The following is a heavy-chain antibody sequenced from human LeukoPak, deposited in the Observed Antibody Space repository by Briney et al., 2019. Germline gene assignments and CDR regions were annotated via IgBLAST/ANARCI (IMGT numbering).Heavy chain of an antibody. V-gene: IGHV4-34*01. J-gene: IGHJ4*02. Sequence: PSETLSLTCAVYGGSFSGYYWSWIRQPPGKGLEWIGEINHSGSTNYNPSLKSRVTISVDTSKNQFSLKLSSVTAAGTAVYYCASRYSYGYVPFDYWGQGTLVTVSS. CDR3: ASRYSYGYVPFDY. D-gene: IGHD5-18*01. CDR2: INHSGST. CDR1: GGSFSGYY.